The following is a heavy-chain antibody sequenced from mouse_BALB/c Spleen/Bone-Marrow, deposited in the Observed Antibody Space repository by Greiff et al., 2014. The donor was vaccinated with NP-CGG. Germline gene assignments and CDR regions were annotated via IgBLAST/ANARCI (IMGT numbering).Heavy chain of an antibody. CDR3: TRWGWSFDY. J-gene: IGHJ2*01. D-gene: IGHD2-3*01. CDR2: ILPGSGSS. V-gene: IGHV1-9*01. CDR1: GYTFSSYW. Sequence: VKLQESGAELMKPGASVKISCKATGYTFSSYWIEWVKQRPGHGLAWIGEILPGSGSSNCNEKFKGKATITADTSSNTAYMQLSSLTSEDSAVYYCTRWGWSFDYWCQGTTRTVAS.